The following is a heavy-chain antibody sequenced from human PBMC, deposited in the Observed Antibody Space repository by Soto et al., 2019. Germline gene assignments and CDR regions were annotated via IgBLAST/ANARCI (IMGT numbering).Heavy chain of an antibody. J-gene: IGHJ6*02. Sequence: AGSLRLSCAASGGTFSSCCMHWGRQAPGKGQVLVSRINSDGSSTSYADSVKGRFTIFRDNAKNTLYLQLISLIAEDTAGYCCARVKRPAEKYYYDIIGYPGYYYYGMDVWSQGSTVTVSS. V-gene: IGHV3-74*01. CDR3: ARVKRPAEKYYYDIIGYPGYYYYGMDV. CDR2: INSDGSST. CDR1: GGTFSSCC. D-gene: IGHD3-22*01.